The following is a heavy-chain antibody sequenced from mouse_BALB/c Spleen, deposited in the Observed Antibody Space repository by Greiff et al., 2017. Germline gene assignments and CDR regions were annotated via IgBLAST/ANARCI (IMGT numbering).Heavy chain of an antibody. Sequence: EVKLVESGPGLVKPSQSLSLTCTVTGYSITSDYAWNWIRQFPGNKLEWMGYISYSGSTSYNPSLKSRISITRDTSKNQFFLQLNSVTTEDTATYYCARSGYYGSHWYFDVWGAGTTVTVSS. V-gene: IGHV3-2*02. CDR2: ISYSGST. CDR3: ARSGYYGSHWYFDV. D-gene: IGHD1-1*01. CDR1: GYSITSDYA. J-gene: IGHJ1*01.